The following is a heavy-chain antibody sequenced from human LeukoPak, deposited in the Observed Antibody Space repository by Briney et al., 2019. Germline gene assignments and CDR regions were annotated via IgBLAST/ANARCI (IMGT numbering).Heavy chain of an antibody. CDR2: IYYSGST. CDR3: ARVRPVAGTDY. D-gene: IGHD6-19*01. Sequence: SETLSLTCTVSGDSIRSYYWSWIRQPPGKGPEWIGYIYYSGSTNYNPSLKSRVTISEDTSKNQFSLKLSSVTAADTSVYYCARVRPVAGTDYWGQGTLVTVSS. J-gene: IGHJ4*02. V-gene: IGHV4-59*01. CDR1: GDSIRSYY.